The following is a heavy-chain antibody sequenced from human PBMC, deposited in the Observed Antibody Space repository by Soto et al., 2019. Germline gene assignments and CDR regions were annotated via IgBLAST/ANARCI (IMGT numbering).Heavy chain of an antibody. CDR2: IYGTGST. CDR1: GAAISYHY. CDR3: ARESLDSTNRYFFDY. V-gene: IGHV4-59*11. D-gene: IGHD3-9*01. J-gene: IGHJ4*02. Sequence: PSETLSLTCNVSGAAISYHYWTWIRQPPGKGLEWIGYIYGTGSTNYNPSLKSRVTISVDTSKNQFSLKLTSVTAADTAVYYCARESLDSTNRYFFDYWGQGTLVTV.